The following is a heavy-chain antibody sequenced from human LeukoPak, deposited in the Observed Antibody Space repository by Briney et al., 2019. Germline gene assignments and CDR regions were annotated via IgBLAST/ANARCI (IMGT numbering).Heavy chain of an antibody. CDR2: IIPIFGTA. J-gene: IGHJ6*03. D-gene: IGHD2-2*01. CDR3: AREGSYCSSTSYPGYYYYYYYMDV. Sequence: ASVKVSCKASGGTFSSYAISWVRQAPGQGLEWMGGIIPIFGTANYAQKFQGRVTITTDESTSTAYMELSSLRSEDTAVYYCAREGSYCSSTSYPGYYYYYYYMDVWGKGTTVTVSS. CDR1: GGTFSSYA. V-gene: IGHV1-69*05.